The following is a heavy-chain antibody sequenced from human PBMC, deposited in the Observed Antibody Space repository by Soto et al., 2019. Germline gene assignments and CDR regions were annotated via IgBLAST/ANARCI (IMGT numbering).Heavy chain of an antibody. CDR3: AAVFKESWFDP. CDR1: GFTFTSSA. Sequence: SVKVSCKASGFTFTSSAVQWVRRARGQRLEWIGWIVVGSGNTNYAQKFQERVTITRDMSTSTAYLELSSLRSEDTAVYYCAAVFKESWFDPWGQGTLVTVSS. V-gene: IGHV1-58*01. CDR2: IVVGSGNT. J-gene: IGHJ5*02.